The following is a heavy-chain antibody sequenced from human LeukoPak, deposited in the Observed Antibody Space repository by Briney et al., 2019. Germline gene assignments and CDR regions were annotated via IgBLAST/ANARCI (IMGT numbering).Heavy chain of an antibody. D-gene: IGHD3-10*01. CDR2: IYHSGST. Sequence: PSETLSLTCAVSGGSISSSNWWSWVRQPPGKGLEWIGEIYHSGSTNYNPSLKSRVTISVDKSKNQLSLKLSSVTAADTAVYYCARGLWFGELLYGHFDYWGQGTLVTVSS. V-gene: IGHV4-4*02. CDR3: ARGLWFGELLYGHFDY. CDR1: GGSISSSNW. J-gene: IGHJ4*02.